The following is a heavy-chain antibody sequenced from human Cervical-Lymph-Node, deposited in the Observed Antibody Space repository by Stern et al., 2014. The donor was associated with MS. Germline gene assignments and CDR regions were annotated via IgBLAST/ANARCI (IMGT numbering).Heavy chain of an antibody. CDR3: ASANCSSTSCPNWFDP. V-gene: IGHV4-30-4*01. CDR1: GGSISRGDYY. CDR2: IYYSVST. J-gene: IGHJ5*02. D-gene: IGHD2-2*01. Sequence: QVQLVQSGPGLVKPSQTLSLTCTVSGGSISRGDYYWSWIRQPPGKGLEGIGYIYYSVSTYYNPSLKSRVTISVDTSKNQFSLKLSSVTAADTAVYYCASANCSSTSCPNWFDPWGQGTLVTVSS.